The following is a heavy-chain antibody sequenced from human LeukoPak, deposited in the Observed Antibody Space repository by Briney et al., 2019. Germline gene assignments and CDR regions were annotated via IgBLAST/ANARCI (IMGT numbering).Heavy chain of an antibody. CDR2: INPNSGGT. J-gene: IGHJ5*02. D-gene: IGHD6-13*01. CDR1: GYTFTGYY. Sequence: GASVKVSCKASGYTFTGYYMHWVRQAPGQGLEWMGRINPNSGGTNYAQKFQGRVTMTRDTSISTAYMELSRLRSDDTAVYYCARDRLRIAAAGKARFDPWGQGTLVTVSS. CDR3: ARDRLRIAAAGKARFDP. V-gene: IGHV1-2*06.